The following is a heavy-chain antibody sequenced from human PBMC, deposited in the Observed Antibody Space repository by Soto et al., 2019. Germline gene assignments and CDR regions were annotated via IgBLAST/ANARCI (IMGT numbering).Heavy chain of an antibody. CDR2: INHSGST. CDR3: ARGSRITMIVVVIQDAFDI. V-gene: IGHV4-34*01. CDR1: GGSFIGYY. J-gene: IGHJ3*02. D-gene: IGHD3-22*01. Sequence: LSLTCAVYGGSFIGYYWSWIRQPPGTGLEWIGEINHSGSTNYNPSLKSRVTISVDTSKNQFALKLSSVTAADTAVYYCARGSRITMIVVVIQDAFDIWGQGTMVTVSS.